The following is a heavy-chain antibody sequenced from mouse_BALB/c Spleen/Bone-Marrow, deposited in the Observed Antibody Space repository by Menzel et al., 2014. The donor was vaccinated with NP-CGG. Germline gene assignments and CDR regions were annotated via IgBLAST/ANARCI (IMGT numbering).Heavy chain of an antibody. CDR3: ARQIYFPYFDY. J-gene: IGHJ2*01. CDR1: GFTFSSYT. Sequence: EVHLVESGGGLVQPGGSLKLSCAASGFTFSSYTMSWVRQTPEKRLEWVAYISNGGGSTYYPDTVKGRFTISRDNAKNTLYLRMSSLKSEDTAMYYCARQIYFPYFDYWGQGTTLTVSS. V-gene: IGHV5-12-2*01. D-gene: IGHD2-1*01. CDR2: ISNGGGST.